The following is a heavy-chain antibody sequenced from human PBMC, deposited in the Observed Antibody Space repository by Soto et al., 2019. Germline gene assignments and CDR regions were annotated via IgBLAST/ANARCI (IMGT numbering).Heavy chain of an antibody. CDR1: GGSITDYS. V-gene: IGHV4-4*07. CDR2: IFSSGST. Sequence: SETLSLTCTVSGGSITDYSWFWIRQLAGKGLEWIGRIFSSGSTNYNPSLKRRITISLDTSKNQFSLKLNSATATDTAVYFCASARGVVVTADNWFGSWGHGILVPVS. CDR3: ASARGVVVTADNWFGS. D-gene: IGHD2-21*02. J-gene: IGHJ5*01.